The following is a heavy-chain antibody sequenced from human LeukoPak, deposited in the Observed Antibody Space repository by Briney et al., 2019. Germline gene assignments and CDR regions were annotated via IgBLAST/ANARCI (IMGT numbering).Heavy chain of an antibody. Sequence: GGSLRLSCAASGFTFSSYWMHWVRQAPGKGLVWVSRINSDGSSTSYADSVKGRFTISRDNAKNTLYLQMNSLRAEDTAVYYCATFGGSGSGKDYWGQGTLVTVSS. CDR2: INSDGSST. J-gene: IGHJ4*02. V-gene: IGHV3-74*01. CDR1: GFTFSSYW. CDR3: ATFGGSGSGKDY. D-gene: IGHD3-10*01.